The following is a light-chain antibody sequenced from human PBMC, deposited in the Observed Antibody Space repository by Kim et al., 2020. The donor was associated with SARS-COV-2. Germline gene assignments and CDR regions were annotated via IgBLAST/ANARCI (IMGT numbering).Light chain of an antibody. J-gene: IGKJ1*01. CDR2: GAS. Sequence: VITQSPVTLSVSPEERATLSCRASQSISTKVAWYQQRPGQAPSLLIYGASTRATGIPARFSGSGSGTEFTLTISNLQSEDCAVYYCQQYNNWPRTFGQGTKVEIK. V-gene: IGKV3-15*01. CDR3: QQYNNWPRT. CDR1: QSISTK.